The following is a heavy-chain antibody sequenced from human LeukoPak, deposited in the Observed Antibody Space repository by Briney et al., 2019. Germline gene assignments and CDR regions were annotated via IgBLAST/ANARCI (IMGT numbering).Heavy chain of an antibody. V-gene: IGHV1-2*02. J-gene: IGHJ4*02. Sequence: ASVKVSCKAYGYTFTGHYVHWVRQVPGHALEWLGWINPRNGDTKFEQKFQGRVSMTRDTSIRTTYMELRGLKSDDTAIYYCAVWRGNVDFWSGPFDDWGQGTLVTVSS. CDR1: GYTFTGHY. D-gene: IGHD3-3*01. CDR3: AVWRGNVDFWSGPFDD. CDR2: INPRNGDT.